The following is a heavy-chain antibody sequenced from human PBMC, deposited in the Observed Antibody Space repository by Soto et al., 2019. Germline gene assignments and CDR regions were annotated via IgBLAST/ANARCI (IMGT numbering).Heavy chain of an antibody. CDR1: GGSISSSNW. CDR3: ARYSITMIVVQGFDY. V-gene: IGHV4-4*02. D-gene: IGHD3-22*01. J-gene: IGHJ4*02. CDR2: IYHSGST. Sequence: PSETLSLTCAVSGGSISSSNWWRWVRQPPGKGQEWIGDIYHSGSTNYNPSLKSRVTISVDKSKNQFSRKLSSVTAADTAVYYCARYSITMIVVQGFDYWGQGTLVTVSS.